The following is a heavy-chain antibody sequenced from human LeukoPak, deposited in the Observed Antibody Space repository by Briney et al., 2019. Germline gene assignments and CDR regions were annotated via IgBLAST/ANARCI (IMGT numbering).Heavy chain of an antibody. Sequence: GGSLRLSRAASGFTFSSYGMHWVRQAPGKGLEWVAVIWYDGSNKYYADSVKGRFTISRDNSKNTLYLQMNSLRAEDTAVYYCAGEGCSSTSCYVPVIWGQGTLVTVSS. CDR3: AGEGCSSTSCYVPVI. V-gene: IGHV3-33*01. CDR2: IWYDGSNK. CDR1: GFTFSSYG. J-gene: IGHJ4*02. D-gene: IGHD2-2*01.